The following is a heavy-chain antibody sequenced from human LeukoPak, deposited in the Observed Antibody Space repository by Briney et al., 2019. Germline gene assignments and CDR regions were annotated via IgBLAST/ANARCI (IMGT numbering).Heavy chain of an antibody. V-gene: IGHV3-30-3*01. D-gene: IGHD6-19*01. Sequence: PGGSLRLSCAAPGFTFSNYAMHWVRQAPGKGLEWVAVISYDGSNKYYADSVKGRFTISRDNSKNTLYLQMNSLRAEDTAVYYCAREPYSSGWYFSYYFDCWGQGTLVTVSS. CDR1: GFTFSNYA. CDR3: AREPYSSGWYFSYYFDC. J-gene: IGHJ4*02. CDR2: ISYDGSNK.